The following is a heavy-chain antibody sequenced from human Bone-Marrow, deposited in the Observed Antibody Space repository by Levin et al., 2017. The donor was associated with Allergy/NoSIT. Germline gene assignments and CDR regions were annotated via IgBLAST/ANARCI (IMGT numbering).Heavy chain of an antibody. CDR2: ISAYNGNT. J-gene: IGHJ2*01. D-gene: IGHD2-2*01. V-gene: IGHV1-18*01. Sequence: PGGSLRLSCKASGSTFTSYGISWVRQAPGQGLEWMGWISAYNGNTNYAQKLQGRVTMTTDTSTSTAYMELRSLRSDDTAVYYCARDVVLVPAAMTGGRGYFDLWGRGTLVTVSS. CDR3: ARDVVLVPAAMTGGRGYFDL. CDR1: GSTFTSYG.